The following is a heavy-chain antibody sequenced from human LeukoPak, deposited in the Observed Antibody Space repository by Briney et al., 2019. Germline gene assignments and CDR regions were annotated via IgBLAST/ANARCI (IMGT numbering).Heavy chain of an antibody. Sequence: PGGSLRLSCAASGFTFSSYGMHWVRQAPGKGLEWGAVISYDGSNKYSADSVKGRFTISRHNSKNTLYLQMNSLRAEDTAVYYCAKLVSSSAPPTDYWGQGTLVTVSS. CDR1: GFTFSSYG. J-gene: IGHJ4*02. CDR2: ISYDGSNK. CDR3: AKLVSSSAPPTDY. V-gene: IGHV3-30*18. D-gene: IGHD6-6*01.